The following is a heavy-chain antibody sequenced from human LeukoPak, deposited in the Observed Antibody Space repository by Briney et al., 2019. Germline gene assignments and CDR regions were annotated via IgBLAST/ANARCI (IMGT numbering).Heavy chain of an antibody. Sequence: PSETLSLTCTVSGGSISSGSYYWSWIRQPAGKGLEWIGRIYTSGSTNYNPSLKSRVTISVDTSKNQFSLKLSSVTAADTAVYYCARAAAARPRYNWFDPWGQGTLVTVSS. V-gene: IGHV4-61*02. CDR1: GGSISSGSYY. D-gene: IGHD6-6*01. J-gene: IGHJ5*02. CDR3: ARAAAARPRYNWFDP. CDR2: IYTSGST.